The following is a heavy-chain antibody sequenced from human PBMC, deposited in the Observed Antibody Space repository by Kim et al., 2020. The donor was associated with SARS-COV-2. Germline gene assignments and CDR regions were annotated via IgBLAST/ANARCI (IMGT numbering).Heavy chain of an antibody. CDR2: ISWNSGSI. Sequence: GGSLRLSCAASGFTFDDYAMHWVRQAPGKGLEWVSGISWNSGSIGYADSVKGRFTISRDNAKNSLYLQMNSLRAEDTALYYCAKAPGRGYSYGSDYWGQGTLVTVSS. V-gene: IGHV3-9*01. D-gene: IGHD5-18*01. CDR1: GFTFDDYA. J-gene: IGHJ4*02. CDR3: AKAPGRGYSYGSDY.